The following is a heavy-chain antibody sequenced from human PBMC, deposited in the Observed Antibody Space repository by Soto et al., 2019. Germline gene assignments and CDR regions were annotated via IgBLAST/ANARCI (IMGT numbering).Heavy chain of an antibody. J-gene: IGHJ4*02. V-gene: IGHV4-39*01. CDR2: IFYTGIA. CDR3: ARRHRVTALGTIDH. CDR1: GASISSSSYY. D-gene: IGHD6-13*01. Sequence: QVQLQESGPGLVKPSETLSLTCNVSGASISSSSYYWAWIRQTPGKGLEWVGSIFYTGIAYTNPSLESRVTVSVDPSKNQFSLRLSSVTAADAGVYYCARRHRVTALGTIDHWGQGTLVTVSS.